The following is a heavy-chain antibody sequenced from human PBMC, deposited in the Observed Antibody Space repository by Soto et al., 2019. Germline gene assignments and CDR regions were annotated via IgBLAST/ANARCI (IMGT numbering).Heavy chain of an antibody. J-gene: IGHJ4*02. CDR2: VSVSGGST. CDR3: ATEGIGGSSPPFDF. D-gene: IGHD6-6*01. Sequence: EVQLLESGGGLVQPGGSLRLSCAASGFTFSSYAMGWVRQAPGKGLEWVSSVSVSGGSTYYADSVQGRFTISRDNSKNTLYLQMNSLRAEDTAVYYCATEGIGGSSPPFDFWGQGTLVTVSS. V-gene: IGHV3-23*01. CDR1: GFTFSSYA.